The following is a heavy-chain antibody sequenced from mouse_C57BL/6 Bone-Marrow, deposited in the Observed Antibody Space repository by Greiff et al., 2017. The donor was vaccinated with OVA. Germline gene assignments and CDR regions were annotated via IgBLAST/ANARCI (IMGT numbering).Heavy chain of an antibody. Sequence: EVKLVESGGGLVQPGGSLKLSCAASGFTFSDYYMYWVRQTPEKRLEWVAYISNGGGSTYYPDTVKGRFTISRDNAKNTLYLQMSRLKSEDTAMYYCARRLLRSWFAYWGQGTLVTVSA. V-gene: IGHV5-12*01. CDR2: ISNGGGST. CDR3: ARRLLRSWFAY. D-gene: IGHD1-1*01. CDR1: GFTFSDYY. J-gene: IGHJ3*01.